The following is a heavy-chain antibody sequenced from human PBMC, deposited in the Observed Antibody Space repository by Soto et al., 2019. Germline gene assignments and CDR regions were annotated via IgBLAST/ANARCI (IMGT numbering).Heavy chain of an antibody. D-gene: IGHD6-6*01. CDR3: ARDQEQLVPYYYYMDV. Sequence: GGSLRLSCAASGFTVSSNYMSWVRQAPGKGLEWVSVIYSGGSTDYTDSVKGRFTISRDNSKNTLYLQMNSLRAEDTAVYYCARDQEQLVPYYYYMDVWGKGTTVTVPS. V-gene: IGHV3-66*01. CDR1: GFTVSSNY. J-gene: IGHJ6*03. CDR2: IYSGGST.